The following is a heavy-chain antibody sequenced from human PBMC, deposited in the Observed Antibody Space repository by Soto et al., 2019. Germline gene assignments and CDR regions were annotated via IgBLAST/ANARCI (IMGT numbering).Heavy chain of an antibody. D-gene: IGHD3-10*01. CDR3: TTVVDGPYGMDV. J-gene: IGHJ6*02. Sequence: LRLSCAASGFTFSNARMSWVRQAPGKGLEWVGRIKSKTDGGTTDYAAPVKGRFTISRDDSKNTLYLQMNSLKTEDTAVYYCTTVVDGPYGMDVWGQGTTVTVSS. CDR2: IKSKTDGGTT. CDR1: GFTFSNAR. V-gene: IGHV3-15*01.